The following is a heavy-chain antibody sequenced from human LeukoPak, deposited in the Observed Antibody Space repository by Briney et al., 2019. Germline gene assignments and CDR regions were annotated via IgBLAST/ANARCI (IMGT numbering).Heavy chain of an antibody. CDR1: GGSISSYY. V-gene: IGHV4-59*01. CDR2: IYYSGST. D-gene: IGHD2-2*01. J-gene: IGHJ5*02. CDR3: ARGDIVVVPGGFDP. Sequence: SGTLSLTCTVSGGSISSYYWSWIRQPPGKGLEWIGYIYYSGSTNYNPSLKSRVTISVDTSKNQFSLKLSSVTAAGTAVYYCARGDIVVVPGGFDPWGQGTLVTVSS.